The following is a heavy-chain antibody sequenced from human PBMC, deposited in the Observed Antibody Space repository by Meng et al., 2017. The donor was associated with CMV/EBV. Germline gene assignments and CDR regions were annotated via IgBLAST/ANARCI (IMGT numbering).Heavy chain of an antibody. CDR1: GGTFSGYY. J-gene: IGHJ4*02. CDR3: ARGGIAAAGPFDY. CDR2: INHSGST. V-gene: IGHV4-34*01. D-gene: IGHD6-13*01. Sequence: QVQLQQWGAGMLKPSETLSLTCAGYGGTFSGYYWSWIRQPPGKVLEWIGEINHSGSTNYNPSLKSRVTISVDTSKNQFSLKLSSVTAADTAVYYCARGGIAAAGPFDYWGQGTLVTVSS.